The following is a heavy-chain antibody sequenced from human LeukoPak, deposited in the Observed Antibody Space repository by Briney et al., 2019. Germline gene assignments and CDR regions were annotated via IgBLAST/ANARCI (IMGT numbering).Heavy chain of an antibody. J-gene: IGHJ4*02. D-gene: IGHD6-13*01. CDR1: GGSISSYY. CDR2: IYYSGST. Sequence: SETLSLTCTVSGGSISSYYWSWIRQPPGKGLEWIGYIYYSGSTNYNPSLKSRVTISVDTSKNQFSLKLSSVTAADAAVYYCASPSAGSSSWYGFDYWGQGTLVTVSS. V-gene: IGHV4-59*01. CDR3: ASPSAGSSSWYGFDY.